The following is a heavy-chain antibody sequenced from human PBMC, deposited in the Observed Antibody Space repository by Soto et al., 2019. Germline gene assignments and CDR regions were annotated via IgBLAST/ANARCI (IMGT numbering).Heavy chain of an antibody. J-gene: IGHJ3*02. CDR3: ARVKIAARRVGDAFDI. CDR2: ISSSSSYI. D-gene: IGHD6-6*01. V-gene: IGHV3-21*01. Sequence: GGSLRLSCAASGFTFSSYSMNWVRQAPGKGLEWVSSISSSSSYIYYADSVKGRFTISRDNAKNSRYLQMNSLRAEDTAVYYCARVKIAARRVGDAFDIWGQGTMVTVSS. CDR1: GFTFSSYS.